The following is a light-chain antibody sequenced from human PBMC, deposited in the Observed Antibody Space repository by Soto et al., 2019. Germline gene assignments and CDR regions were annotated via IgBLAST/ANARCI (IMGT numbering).Light chain of an antibody. V-gene: IGKV3-20*01. Sequence: EIVLTQSPGTLSLSPGERATLSCRASQTVTSNYLAWYQRKHGQAPRLLIYGASSRATDIPDRFSGSGSGTDFTLTITRLEPEDFAVYFCQQYAGSPSTFGQGTKVEIK. CDR1: QTVTSNY. CDR3: QQYAGSPST. CDR2: GAS. J-gene: IGKJ1*01.